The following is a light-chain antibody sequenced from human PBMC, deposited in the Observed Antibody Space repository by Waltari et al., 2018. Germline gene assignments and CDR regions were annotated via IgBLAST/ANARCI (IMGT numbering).Light chain of an antibody. CDR3: QQHYPTASLT. V-gene: IGKV4-1*01. J-gene: IGKJ4*01. CDR1: QSVLYSSNNKNY. CDR2: WAS. Sequence: DIVMTQSPEYLAVSLGERATVNCKSRQSVLYSSNNKNYLAWYQLKPGQPPKLHIYWASTRESGVPDRFSGSGSGTDFTLTISSLQAEDVAVYYCQQHYPTASLTFGGGTKVAI.